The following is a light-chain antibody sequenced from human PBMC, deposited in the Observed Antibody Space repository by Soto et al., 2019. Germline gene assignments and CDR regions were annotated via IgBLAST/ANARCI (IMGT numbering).Light chain of an antibody. CDR1: QSVSSSY. Sequence: EIVLTQSPGTLSLSPGERATLSCRASQSVSSSYLAWYQQKPGQAPRLLIYGASSSATGIPDRFSGSGSGTDFTLTISRLEPADFAVDYCQQYGRSPPITFGQGTRLEIK. V-gene: IGKV3-20*01. J-gene: IGKJ5*01. CDR3: QQYGRSPPIT. CDR2: GAS.